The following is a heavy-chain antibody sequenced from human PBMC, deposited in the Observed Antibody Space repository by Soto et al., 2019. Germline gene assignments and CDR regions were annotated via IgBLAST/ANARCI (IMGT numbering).Heavy chain of an antibody. CDR2: IRSKANSYAT. Sequence: LRLSCAASGFTFSGSAMHWVRQASGKGLEWVGRIRSKANSYATAYAASVKGRFTISRDDSKNTAYLQMNSLKTEDTAVYYCTAHLVVVVAATGYWGQGTLVPSPQ. J-gene: IGHJ4*02. D-gene: IGHD2-15*01. V-gene: IGHV3-73*01. CDR3: TAHLVVVVAATGY. CDR1: GFTFSGSA.